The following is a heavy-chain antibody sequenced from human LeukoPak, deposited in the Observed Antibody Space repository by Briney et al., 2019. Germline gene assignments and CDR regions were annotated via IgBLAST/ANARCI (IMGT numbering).Heavy chain of an antibody. CDR2: ISIDGRGT. CDR3: AKGSRDSRPYYIDF. V-gene: IGHV3-23*01. CDR1: GFSFNSYA. J-gene: IGHJ4*02. D-gene: IGHD3-10*01. Sequence: PGGSLRLSCAGSGFSFNSYAMSWVRQAPGKVLEWVSAISIDGRGTYYADSVKGRFTISRDNSKNTLSLQMDSLRAEDTAVYYCAKGSRDSRPYYIDFWGQGTLVTVSS.